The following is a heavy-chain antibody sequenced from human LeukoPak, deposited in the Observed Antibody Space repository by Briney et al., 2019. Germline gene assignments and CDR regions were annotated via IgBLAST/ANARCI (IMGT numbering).Heavy chain of an antibody. CDR2: IYYSGST. CDR1: GGSISSYY. J-gene: IGHJ5*02. CDR3: ARVQSRLSWFDP. V-gene: IGHV4-59*12. Sequence: SETLSLTCTVSGGSISSYYWSWIRQPPGKGLEWIGYIYYSGSTYYNPSLESRVTISVDTSKNQFSLKLSSVTAADTAVYYCARVQSRLSWFDPWGQGTLVTVSS.